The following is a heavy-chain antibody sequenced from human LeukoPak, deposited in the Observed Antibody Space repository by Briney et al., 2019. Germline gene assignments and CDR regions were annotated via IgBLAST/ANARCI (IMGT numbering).Heavy chain of an antibody. CDR1: GYTFTSYY. CDR2: IIPIFGTA. V-gene: IGHV1-69*13. Sequence: ASVKVSCKASGYTFTSYYLHWARQAPGQGLEWMGGIIPIFGTANYAQKFQGRVTITADESTSTAYMGLSSLRSEDTAVYYCARVSGGSGSLPEYYYYYYGMDVWGQGTTVTVSS. J-gene: IGHJ6*01. D-gene: IGHD3-10*01. CDR3: ARVSGGSGSLPEYYYYYYGMDV.